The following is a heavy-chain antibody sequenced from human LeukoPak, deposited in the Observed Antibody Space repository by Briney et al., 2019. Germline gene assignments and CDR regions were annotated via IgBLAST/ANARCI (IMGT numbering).Heavy chain of an antibody. CDR1: GFTFSSYS. CDR2: ISSSSSYI. J-gene: IGHJ4*02. D-gene: IGHD3-22*01. Sequence: GSLRLSCAASGFTFSSYSMNWVRQAPGKGLEWVSSISSSSSYIYYAGSVKGRFTISRDNAKNSLYLQMNSLRAEDTAVYYCAREAHYYDSSGYYFDYWGQGTLVTVSS. V-gene: IGHV3-21*01. CDR3: AREAHYYDSSGYYFDY.